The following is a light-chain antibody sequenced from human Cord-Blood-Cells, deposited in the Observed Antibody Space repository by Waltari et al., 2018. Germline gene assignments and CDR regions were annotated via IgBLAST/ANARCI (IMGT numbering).Light chain of an antibody. Sequence: DIQMTQSPSSLSASVGDRVTITCQASQDISNYFNWYQQKPGKAPKLLIYDASNLETGVPSRFSGGGSGTDTTFTISSLHAEDIATYYCQQYDNLYTFGQGTKLEIK. J-gene: IGKJ2*01. CDR3: QQYDNLYT. CDR1: QDISNY. V-gene: IGKV1-33*01. CDR2: DAS.